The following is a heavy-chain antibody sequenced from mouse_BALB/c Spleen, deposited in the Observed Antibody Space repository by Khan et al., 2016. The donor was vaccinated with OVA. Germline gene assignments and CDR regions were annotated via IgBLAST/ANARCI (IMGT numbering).Heavy chain of an antibody. CDR2: ISVSGGT. CDR1: GYSITSDFA. Sequence: EVQLQESGPGLVKPSQSLSLTCTVTGYSITSDFAWNWVRQFPGNKLEWMGNISVSGGTGYDPSLKSRPSITRDTSTNTVFLELHSVTTEDTATYYCIRSVYYAYAYAMDYWGQGISVTGSS. CDR3: IRSVYYAYAYAMDY. D-gene: IGHD2-2*01. V-gene: IGHV3-2*02. J-gene: IGHJ4*01.